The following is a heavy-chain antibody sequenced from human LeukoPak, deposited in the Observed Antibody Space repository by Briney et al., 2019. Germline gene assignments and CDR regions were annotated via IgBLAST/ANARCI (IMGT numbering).Heavy chain of an antibody. CDR3: ARAITGSRNAMDV. D-gene: IGHD1-20*01. J-gene: IGHJ6*02. Sequence: GGSLRLSCAASGFTFSSDWMHWVRQDPGKGLVWVSRINSDGTTTNYADSVKGRFTISRDNAENALHLQMNSLRAEDTSLYYCARAITGSRNAMDVWGQGTTVTVSS. CDR2: INSDGTTT. CDR1: GFTFSSDW. V-gene: IGHV3-74*01.